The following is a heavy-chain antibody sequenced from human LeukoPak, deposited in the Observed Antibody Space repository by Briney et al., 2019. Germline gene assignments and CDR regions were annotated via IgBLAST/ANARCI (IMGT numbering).Heavy chain of an antibody. CDR3: AGRVISSNASFDY. CDR1: GGSVSSGGYY. D-gene: IGHD2-21*01. CDR2: IYYSGST. V-gene: IGHV4-61*08. Sequence: SETLSLTCTVSGGSVSSGGYYWSWIRQPPGKGLEWIGYIYYSGSTNYNPSLKSRVTISVDTSKNQFSLKLSSVTAADTAVYYCAGRVISSNASFDYWGQGTLVTVSS. J-gene: IGHJ4*02.